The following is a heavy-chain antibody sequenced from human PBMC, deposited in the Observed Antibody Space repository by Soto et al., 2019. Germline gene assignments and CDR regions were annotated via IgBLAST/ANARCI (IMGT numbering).Heavy chain of an antibody. CDR1: GDSVSSNSAA. CDR2: TYYRSKWYN. J-gene: IGHJ3*02. V-gene: IGHV6-1*01. Sequence: SQTLSLTCVISGDSVSSNSAAWNWIRQSPSRGLEWLGRTYYRSKWYNDYAASVNSRITINPDTSKNQFSLQLNSVTPEDTAVYYCARDVPGLKAFDIWGQGTMVNVSS. CDR3: ARDVPGLKAFDI. D-gene: IGHD2-2*01.